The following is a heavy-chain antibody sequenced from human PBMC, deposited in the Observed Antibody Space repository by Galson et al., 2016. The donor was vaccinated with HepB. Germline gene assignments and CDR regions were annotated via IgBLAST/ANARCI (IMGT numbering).Heavy chain of an antibody. Sequence: CAISGDSVSRTGPAWNWLRQSPSRGLEWLGRAYQRSSWTNDYSESVKSRITISPDTSKNQFSLQLNSVTLEDTAVYYCARGQHTAMDVWGQGTAVTVSS. CDR2: AYQRSSWTN. D-gene: IGHD6-13*01. V-gene: IGHV6-1*01. CDR1: GDSVSRTGPA. J-gene: IGHJ6*02. CDR3: ARGQHTAMDV.